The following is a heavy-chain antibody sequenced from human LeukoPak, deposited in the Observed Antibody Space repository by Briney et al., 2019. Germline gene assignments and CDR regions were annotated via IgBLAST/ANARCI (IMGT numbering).Heavy chain of an antibody. J-gene: IGHJ4*02. V-gene: IGHV3-43*02. Sequence: PGGSLRLSXAASGFTFNDYAMHWVRQSPGKGLEWLSLISGDGGSTYYADSVKGRFTISRDNSKNSLYLQMNSLRTEDTALYYCAKDIDYYDSSGYFDYWGQGTLVTVSS. D-gene: IGHD3-22*01. CDR3: AKDIDYYDSSGYFDY. CDR2: ISGDGGST. CDR1: GFTFNDYA.